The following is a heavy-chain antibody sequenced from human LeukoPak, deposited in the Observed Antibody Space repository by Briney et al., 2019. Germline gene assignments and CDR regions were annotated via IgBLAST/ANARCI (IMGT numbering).Heavy chain of an antibody. V-gene: IGHV3-7*01. CDR3: ARNRATNDY. CDR2: MKDDGNEI. D-gene: IGHD1-26*01. CDR1: GFTFKNYR. Sequence: PGGSLRLSCTASGFTFKNYRMTWVRQAPGKGLEWVASMKDDGNEIQYVDSVKGRFTISRDNAKNSLYLQMNNLRAEDTAVHYCARNRATNDYWGQGTLVTVSS. J-gene: IGHJ4*02.